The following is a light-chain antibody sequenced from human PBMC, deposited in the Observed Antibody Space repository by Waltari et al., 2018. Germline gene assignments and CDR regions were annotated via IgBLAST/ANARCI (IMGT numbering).Light chain of an antibody. J-gene: IGLJ3*02. Sequence: QSALTQPASVSGSPGQSITISCTGTNGDIGNYNYDSWYQQHPGKAPKLMIYEVNNRPSGVSSRFSGSKSGNTASLTISGLQAEDEADYYCCSFTRTSTWVFGGGTKLTVL. V-gene: IGLV2-14*01. CDR2: EVN. CDR3: CSFTRTSTWV. CDR1: NGDIGNYNY.